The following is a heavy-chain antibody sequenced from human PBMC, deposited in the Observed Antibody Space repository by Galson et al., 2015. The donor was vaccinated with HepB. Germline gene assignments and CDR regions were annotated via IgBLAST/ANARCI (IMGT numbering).Heavy chain of an antibody. J-gene: IGHJ4*02. CDR1: GGSISSGDYY. Sequence: TLSLTCTVPGGSISSGDYYWSWIRQPPGKGLEWIGYIYYNGNTYYNPSLKSRVIISLDTSKNQFSLKLSSVTAADTAVYYCARDRGYCIGGTCFSLDYWGQGTLVTVSS. CDR3: ARDRGYCIGGTCFSLDY. D-gene: IGHD2-15*01. V-gene: IGHV4-30-4*01. CDR2: IYYNGNT.